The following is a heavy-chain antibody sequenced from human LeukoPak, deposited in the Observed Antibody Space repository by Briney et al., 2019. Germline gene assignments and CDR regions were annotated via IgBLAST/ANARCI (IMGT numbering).Heavy chain of an antibody. CDR1: GFTFSSYA. D-gene: IGHD3-22*01. CDR2: ISGSGGST. CDR3: AKETLGFYYDSSGYHDY. Sequence: GGSLRLSCAASGFTFSSYAMSWVRQAPGKGLEWVSAISGSGGSTYYADSVKGRFTISRDNSKNTLYLQMNSLRAEDTAVYYCAKETLGFYYDSSGYHDYWGQGTLVTVSS. J-gene: IGHJ4*02. V-gene: IGHV3-23*01.